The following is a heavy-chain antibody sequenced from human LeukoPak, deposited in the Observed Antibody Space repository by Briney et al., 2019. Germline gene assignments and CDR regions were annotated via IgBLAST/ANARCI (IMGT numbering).Heavy chain of an antibody. CDR1: GGSFSGYY. Sequence: SETLSLTCAVYGGSFSGYYWSWIRQPPGKGLEWIGEINHSGSTNYNPSLKSRVTISVDTSKNQFSLKLSSVTAADTAVYYCARDPGDAGFFDYWGQGTLVTVSS. CDR2: INHSGST. J-gene: IGHJ4*02. V-gene: IGHV4-34*01. D-gene: IGHD7-27*01. CDR3: ARDPGDAGFFDY.